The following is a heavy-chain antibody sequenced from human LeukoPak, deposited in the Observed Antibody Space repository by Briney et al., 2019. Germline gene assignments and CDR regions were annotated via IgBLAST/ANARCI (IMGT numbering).Heavy chain of an antibody. CDR2: IYTSGST. CDR1: GNSISSGDYY. CDR3: ARASYSYDISGWVPFDY. D-gene: IGHD3-22*01. J-gene: IGHJ4*02. Sequence: PSETLSLTCTVSGNSISSGDYYWSWIRQPAGKGLEWIGRIYTSGSTTYNPFLKSRVTISGDTSENQFSLSLSSVTAADTAVYYCARASYSYDISGWVPFDYWGQGTLVTVSS. V-gene: IGHV4-61*02.